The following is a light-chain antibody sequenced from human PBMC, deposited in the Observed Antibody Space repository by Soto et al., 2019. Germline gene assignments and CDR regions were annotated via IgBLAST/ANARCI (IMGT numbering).Light chain of an antibody. J-gene: IGKJ4*01. CDR3: QKYNIAPLT. CDR2: ATS. Sequence: DVQMTQSPSSLSAFVGDRVTITCRASQGIAPYLAWFQQKPGKVPKLLIYATSTLQSGVPSRFSGSGSGTDFTLTINSLQPEDVGTYYCQKYNIAPLTFGGGTVVDI. V-gene: IGKV1-27*01. CDR1: QGIAPY.